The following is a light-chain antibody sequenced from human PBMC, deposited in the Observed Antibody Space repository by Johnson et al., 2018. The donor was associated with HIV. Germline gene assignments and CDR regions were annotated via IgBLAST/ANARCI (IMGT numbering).Light chain of an antibody. V-gene: IGLV1-51*01. CDR1: SSNIGKNY. J-gene: IGLJ1*01. Sequence: QSVLTQPPSVSEAPGQKVTISCSGSSSNIGKNYVSWYQQLPGTAPKLLIYDNNKRPSGIPDRFSGSQSGTSATMGITGLQHGDEACYDCGTGDSSLRAYVFGTGTKVTVL. CDR3: GTGDSSLRAYV. CDR2: DNN.